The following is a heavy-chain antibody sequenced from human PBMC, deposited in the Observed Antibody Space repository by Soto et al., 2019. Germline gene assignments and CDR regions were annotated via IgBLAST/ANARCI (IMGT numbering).Heavy chain of an antibody. CDR3: TRETRELLSGYYYGMDV. V-gene: IGHV3-49*03. CDR2: IRSKAYGGTT. CDR1: GFTFGDYA. Sequence: GGSLRLSCTASGFTFGDYAMSWFRQAPGKGLEWVGFIRSKAYGGTTEYAASVKGRFTISRDDSKSIAYLQMNSLKTEDTAVYYCTRETRELLSGYYYGMDVWGQGTTVTVSS. J-gene: IGHJ6*02. D-gene: IGHD1-26*01.